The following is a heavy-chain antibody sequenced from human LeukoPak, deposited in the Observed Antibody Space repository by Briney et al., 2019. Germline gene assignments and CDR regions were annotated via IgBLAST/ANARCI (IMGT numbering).Heavy chain of an antibody. CDR1: GFMFSSYG. V-gene: IGHV3-30*02. CDR2: IRYDGENK. D-gene: IGHD3-10*01. J-gene: IGHJ5*02. Sequence: GGSLRLSCAASGFMFSSYGMHWVRQAPGKGLEWVAIIRYDGENKYYPDSVKGRFTISRDNSKKSLYLQMKNLRAEDTAVYYCARDHFFGATGHNWFDPWGQGTLVTVSS. CDR3: ARDHFFGATGHNWFDP.